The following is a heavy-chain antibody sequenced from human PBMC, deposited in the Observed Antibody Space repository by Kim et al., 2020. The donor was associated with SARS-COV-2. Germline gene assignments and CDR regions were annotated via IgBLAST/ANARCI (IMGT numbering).Heavy chain of an antibody. Sequence: GGSLRLSCAASGFTFSSYGMHWVRQAPGKGLEWVAVISYDGSNKYYADSVKGRFTISRDNSKNTLYLQMNSLRAEDTAVYYCAKESRVSWYGVEYYYYGMDVWGQGTTVTVSS. CDR3: AKESRVSWYGVEYYYYGMDV. CDR1: GFTFSSYG. CDR2: ISYDGSNK. D-gene: IGHD6-13*01. J-gene: IGHJ6*02. V-gene: IGHV3-30*18.